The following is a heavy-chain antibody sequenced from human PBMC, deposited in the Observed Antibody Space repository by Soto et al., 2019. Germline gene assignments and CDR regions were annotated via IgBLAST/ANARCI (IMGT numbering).Heavy chain of an antibody. D-gene: IGHD6-25*01. CDR2: IFPIFGTA. CDR3: ARDGAAELMNYYYGMDV. V-gene: IGHV1-69*01. Sequence: QVQLVQSGAEVKKPGSSVKVSCKASGGTFSSYAISWVRQAPGQGLEWMGGIFPIFGTANYAQKFQGRVTITADESTSTAYMELSSLRSEDTAVYYCARDGAAELMNYYYGMDVWGQGTTVTVSS. CDR1: GGTFSSYA. J-gene: IGHJ6*02.